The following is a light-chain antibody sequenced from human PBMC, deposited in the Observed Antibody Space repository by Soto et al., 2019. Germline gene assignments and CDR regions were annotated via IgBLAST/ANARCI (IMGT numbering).Light chain of an antibody. CDR2: AAS. CDR1: QSISSN. CDR3: QQYNNWPPWT. J-gene: IGKJ1*01. V-gene: IGKV3-15*01. Sequence: DMATLSCRASQSISSNLAWYQQKPGQAPSLLIYAASIRATGIPARFSGSGSGTEFTLTISSLQSEDFAVYYCQQYNNWPPWTFGQGTKVDI.